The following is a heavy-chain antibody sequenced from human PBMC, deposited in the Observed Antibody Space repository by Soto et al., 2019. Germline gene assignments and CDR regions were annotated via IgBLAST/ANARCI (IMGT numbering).Heavy chain of an antibody. CDR3: AREDNGSGNFYYYSGMDV. V-gene: IGHV1-69*13. CDR2: IIPIFGTA. Sequence: EASVKVSCKASGGTFSSYAISWVRQAPGQGLEWMGGIIPIFGTANYAQKFQGRVTITADESTSTAYMELSSLRSEDTAVYYCAREDNGSGNFYYYSGMDVWGQGTTVTVSS. CDR1: GGTFSSYA. D-gene: IGHD3-10*01. J-gene: IGHJ6*02.